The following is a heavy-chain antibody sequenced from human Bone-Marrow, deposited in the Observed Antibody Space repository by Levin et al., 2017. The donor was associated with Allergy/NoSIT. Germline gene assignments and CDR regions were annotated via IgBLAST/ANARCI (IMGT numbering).Heavy chain of an antibody. D-gene: IGHD2-2*01. CDR3: AVNKYLSSYYGMDV. V-gene: IGHV1-58*02. CDR1: GFSFTDSA. CDR2: IAVGSGNT. Sequence: SVKVSCRASGFSFTDSAMQLVRQARGQRLEWIGWIAVGSGNTKYAERFQERVTITRDMSTSTVYMELSSLRSGDTAVYFCAVNKYLSSYYGMDVWGQGTAVIVSS. J-gene: IGHJ6*02.